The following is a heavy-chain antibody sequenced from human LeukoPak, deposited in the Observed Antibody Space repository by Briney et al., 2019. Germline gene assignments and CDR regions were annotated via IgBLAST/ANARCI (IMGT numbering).Heavy chain of an antibody. Sequence: GGSLRLSCAASGFTFSSYWMHWVRQAPGKGLVWVSRINSYGSSTSYADSVKGRFTISSDNAKNTLYLQINSLRAEDTAVYYCARETSGYFDYWGQGNLVTVSS. V-gene: IGHV3-74*01. D-gene: IGHD3-22*01. CDR3: ARETSGYFDY. J-gene: IGHJ4*02. CDR1: GFTFSSYW. CDR2: INSYGSST.